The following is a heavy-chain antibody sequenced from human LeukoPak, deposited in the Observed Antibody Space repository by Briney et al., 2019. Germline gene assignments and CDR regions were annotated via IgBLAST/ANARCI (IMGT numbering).Heavy chain of an antibody. D-gene: IGHD6-19*01. J-gene: IGHJ4*02. Sequence: GGSLRLSCAASGFTFGDYYMSWVRQVPGKGLEYVSYISNTGSDIYHTDSVRGRFTISRDNTKNSLYPQMNSLRAEDTALYYCARGRWLALDYWGQGTLVTVSS. CDR2: ISNTGSDI. CDR1: GFTFGDYY. V-gene: IGHV3-11*04. CDR3: ARGRWLALDY.